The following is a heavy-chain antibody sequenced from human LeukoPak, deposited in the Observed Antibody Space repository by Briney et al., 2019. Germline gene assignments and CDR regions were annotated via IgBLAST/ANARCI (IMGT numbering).Heavy chain of an antibody. V-gene: IGHV3-66*01. CDR3: AKVLTSSWGYFDS. CDR2: IYSGGST. Sequence: GGSLRLSCAASGFTVSSNYMSWVRQAPGKGLEWVSVIYSGGSTYYADSVKGRFTISRDNSKNTLYLQMNSLRAEDTAVYNCAKVLTSSWGYFDSWGQGTLVTVSS. J-gene: IGHJ4*02. D-gene: IGHD6-13*01. CDR1: GFTVSSNY.